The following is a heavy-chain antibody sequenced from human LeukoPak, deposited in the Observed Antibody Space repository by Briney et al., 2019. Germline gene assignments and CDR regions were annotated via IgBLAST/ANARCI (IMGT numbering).Heavy chain of an antibody. CDR3: VRQAGYFDY. J-gene: IGHJ4*02. Sequence: SETLSLTCTVSGGSINRSSYYWGGSRQPPGKGVEWIATVYYTGTTYNNPALKSRVIISEYTEKNQFSLKLSSVTAADTAVYHCVRQAGYFDYWGQGTLVTVSS. CDR1: GGSINRSSYY. V-gene: IGHV4-39*01. CDR2: VYYTGTT.